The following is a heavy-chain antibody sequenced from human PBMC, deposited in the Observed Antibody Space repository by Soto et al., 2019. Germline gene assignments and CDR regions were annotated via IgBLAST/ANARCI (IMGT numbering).Heavy chain of an antibody. CDR2: ISAYNGNT. D-gene: IGHD3-9*01. V-gene: IGHV1-18*01. CDR1: GYTFTSYG. J-gene: IGHJ4*02. Sequence: ASVKVSCKASGYTFTSYGISWVRQAPGQGLEWMGWISAYNGNTNYAQKLQGRVTMTTDTSTSTAYMELRSLRSDDTAVYYCARYSAGYYGILRGIDYWGQRTLVTVSS. CDR3: ARYSAGYYGILRGIDY.